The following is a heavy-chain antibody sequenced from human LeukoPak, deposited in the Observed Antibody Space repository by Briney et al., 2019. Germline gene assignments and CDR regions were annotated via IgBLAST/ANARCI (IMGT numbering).Heavy chain of an antibody. CDR3: ARGIPWSSSHFDY. D-gene: IGHD6-19*01. CDR1: GGSFSGYY. V-gene: IGHV4-34*01. J-gene: IGHJ4*02. Sequence: SETLSLTCAVYGGSFSGYYWSWIRQPPGKGLEWIGEINHSGGTNYNPSLKSRVTISVDTSKNQFSLKLSSVTAADTAVYYCARGIPWSSSHFDYWGQGTLVTVSS. CDR2: INHSGGT.